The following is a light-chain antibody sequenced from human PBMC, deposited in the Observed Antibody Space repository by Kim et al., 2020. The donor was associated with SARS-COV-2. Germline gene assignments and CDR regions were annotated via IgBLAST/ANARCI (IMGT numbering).Light chain of an antibody. Sequence: QSALTQSPSASGTPGQRTSISCSGSSSNIGSNTVDWYQQLPGTAPKLLIFSDNQRPSGVPARFSGSKSGTSASLAISGLQSEDEADYYCAAWDDGLNGVVFGGGTKLTVL. J-gene: IGLJ2*01. CDR1: SSNIGSNT. CDR3: AAWDDGLNGVV. V-gene: IGLV1-44*01. CDR2: SDN.